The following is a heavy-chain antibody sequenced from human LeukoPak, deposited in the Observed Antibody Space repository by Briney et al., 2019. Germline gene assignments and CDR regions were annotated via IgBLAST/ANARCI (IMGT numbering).Heavy chain of an antibody. V-gene: IGHV1-46*01. CDR2: INPSGGST. CDR3: ALPWDEDWFDP. CDR1: GYTFTSYY. J-gene: IGHJ5*02. Sequence: GASVTVSCKASGYTFTSYYMHWVRQAPGQGLEWMGIINPSGGSTSYAQKFQGRVTMTRDTSTSTVYMELSSLRSEDTAVYYCALPWDEDWFDPWGQGTLVTVSS. D-gene: IGHD1-26*01.